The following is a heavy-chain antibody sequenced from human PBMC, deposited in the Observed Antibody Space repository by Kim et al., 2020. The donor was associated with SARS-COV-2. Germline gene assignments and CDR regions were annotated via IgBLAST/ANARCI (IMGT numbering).Heavy chain of an antibody. Sequence: SETLSLTCAVYGGSFSGYYWSWIRQPPGKGLEWIGEINHSGSTNYNPSLKSRVTISVDTSKNQFSLKLSSVTAADTAVYYCARGRIHLYCSGGSCYSPLGYYYYMDVWGKGTTVTVSS. CDR3: ARGRIHLYCSGGSCYSPLGYYYYMDV. J-gene: IGHJ6*03. V-gene: IGHV4-34*01. CDR1: GGSFSGYY. CDR2: INHSGST. D-gene: IGHD2-15*01.